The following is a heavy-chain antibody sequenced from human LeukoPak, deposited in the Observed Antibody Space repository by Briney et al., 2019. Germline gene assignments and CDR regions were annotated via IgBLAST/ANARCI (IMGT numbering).Heavy chain of an antibody. CDR3: ARRQGGRDGYNVPYFDY. V-gene: IGHV3-64*01. Sequence: PGGSLRLSCAASGFTVITNDMTWVRQAPGQGLEFVSAITGNGGTTYYANSVKGRFTISRDNSKNTLYLQMGSLRAEDMAVYYCARRQGGRDGYNVPYFDYWGQGTLVTVSS. J-gene: IGHJ4*02. CDR2: ITGNGGTT. CDR1: GFTVITND. D-gene: IGHD5-24*01.